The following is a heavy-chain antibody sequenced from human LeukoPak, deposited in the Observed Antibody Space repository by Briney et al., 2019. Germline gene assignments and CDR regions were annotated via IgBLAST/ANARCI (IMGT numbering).Heavy chain of an antibody. J-gene: IGHJ4*02. V-gene: IGHV3-7*04. CDR3: ARVDYGDYIDS. CDR2: IKQDGSEK. Sequence: GGSLRLSCAASGFTFSSYWMSWVRQVPGKGLEWVANIKQDGSEKYYVDSVKGRFTFSRDNAKNSLYLQMSSLRAEDTAVYYCARVDYGDYIDSWGQGTLVPVSS. CDR1: GFTFSSYW. D-gene: IGHD4-17*01.